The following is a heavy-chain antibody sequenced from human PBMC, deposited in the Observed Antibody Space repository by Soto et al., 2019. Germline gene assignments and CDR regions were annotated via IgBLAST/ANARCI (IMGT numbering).Heavy chain of an antibody. D-gene: IGHD4-4*01. V-gene: IGHV1-69*13. J-gene: IGHJ3*02. Sequence: GASVKVSCKAAGGTFSSYAISWVRQAPGQGVEGMGGMIPIFGTANYAQKFQGRVTITADESTSTAYLELSSLRSPDTAVYSCARGWRVHVTPGRAFDISGQAPMLTV. CDR1: GGTFSSYA. CDR3: ARGWRVHVTPGRAFDI. CDR2: MIPIFGTA.